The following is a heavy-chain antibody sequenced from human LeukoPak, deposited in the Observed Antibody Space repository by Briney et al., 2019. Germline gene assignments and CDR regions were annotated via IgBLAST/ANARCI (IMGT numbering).Heavy chain of an antibody. J-gene: IGHJ3*02. V-gene: IGHV4-59*01. Sequence: SETLSLTCTVSGGSISSYYWSWIRQPPGKGLEWIGYIYYSGSTNYNPSLKSRVTISVDTSKNQFSLKLSSVTAADTAVYYCARPGAAGLAFDIWGQGTMVTVSS. CDR2: IYYSGST. CDR1: GGSISSYY. CDR3: ARPGAAGLAFDI. D-gene: IGHD6-13*01.